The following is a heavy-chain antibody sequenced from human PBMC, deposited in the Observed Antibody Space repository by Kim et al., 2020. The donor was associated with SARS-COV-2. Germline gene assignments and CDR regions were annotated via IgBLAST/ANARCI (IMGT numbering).Heavy chain of an antibody. Sequence: GGSLRLSCAASGFTFSSYGMHWVRQAPGKGLEWVAVIWYDGSNKYYADSVKGRFTISRDNSKNTLYLQMNSLRAEDTAVYYCALVATIISDVAFDIWDQGTMVTVA. CDR3: ALVATIISDVAFDI. CDR1: GFTFSSYG. V-gene: IGHV3-33*01. D-gene: IGHD5-12*01. CDR2: IWYDGSNK. J-gene: IGHJ3*02.